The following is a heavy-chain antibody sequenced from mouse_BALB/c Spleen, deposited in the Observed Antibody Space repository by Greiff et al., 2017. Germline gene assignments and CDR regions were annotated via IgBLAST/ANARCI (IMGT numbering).Heavy chain of an antibody. CDR3: ARGARALDY. Sequence: QVQLQQPGAELVKPGASVKMSCKASGYTFTSYWMHWVKQRPGQGLEWIGVIDPSDSYTSYNQKFKGKATLTVDTSSSTAYMQLSSLTSEDSAVYFCARGARALDYWGQGTTLTVSS. D-gene: IGHD3-1*01. J-gene: IGHJ2*01. CDR1: GYTFTSYW. V-gene: IGHV1-59*01. CDR2: IDPSDSYT.